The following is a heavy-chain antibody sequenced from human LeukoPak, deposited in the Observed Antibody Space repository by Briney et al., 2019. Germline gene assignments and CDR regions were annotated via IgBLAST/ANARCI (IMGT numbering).Heavy chain of an antibody. D-gene: IGHD2-8*01. J-gene: IGHJ4*02. Sequence: PGGSLRLSCAASGFTFSDFYMTWIRQAPGKGLEWVSAISGSGGSTYYADSVKGRFTISRDNSKNTLYLQMNSLRAEDTAVYYCANLIGVGRMMGPPLDYWGQGTLVTVSS. CDR2: ISGSGGST. V-gene: IGHV3-23*01. CDR1: GFTFSDFY. CDR3: ANLIGVGRMMGPPLDY.